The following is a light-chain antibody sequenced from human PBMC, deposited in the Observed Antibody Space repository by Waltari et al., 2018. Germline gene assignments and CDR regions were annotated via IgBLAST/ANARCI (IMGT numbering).Light chain of an antibody. J-gene: IGKJ1*01. V-gene: IGKV1-39*01. CDR3: QQSYSTPTWT. CDR1: QSISSY. Sequence: DIQMTQSPSSLSASVGDRVTITCRASQSISSYLNWNQQKPGKSTKLLLYAASSLQSGVPSRFSGSGSGTDFTLPISSLQPEDFATYYCQQSYSTPTWTFGQGTKVEIK. CDR2: AAS.